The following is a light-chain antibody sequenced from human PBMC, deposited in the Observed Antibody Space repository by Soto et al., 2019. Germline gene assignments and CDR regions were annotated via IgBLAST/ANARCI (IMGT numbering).Light chain of an antibody. V-gene: IGLV4-69*01. Sequence: QLVLTQSPSASASLGASVKLTCTLSSGHSSYAIAWHQQQPEKGPRYLMKLDSDGSHTKGDAIPDRFSGSSSGAERYLTISSLQCEDEADYYCQTWCTGIHVVFGGGTKLTVL. CDR1: SGHSSYA. CDR3: QTWCTGIHVV. J-gene: IGLJ2*01. CDR2: LDSDGSH.